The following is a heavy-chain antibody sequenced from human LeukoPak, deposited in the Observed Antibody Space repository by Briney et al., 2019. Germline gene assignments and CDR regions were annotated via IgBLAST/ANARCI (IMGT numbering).Heavy chain of an antibody. CDR3: ARSYPGIAVAGTEWYYFDY. CDR1: GGTFSSYA. CDR2: IIPILGIA. Sequence: SVKVSCKASGGTFSSYAIRWVRQAPGQGLEWLGRIIPILGIANYAQKFQGRVTITADKSTSTAYMELSSLRSEDTAVYYCARSYPGIAVAGTEWYYFDYWGQGTLVTVSS. V-gene: IGHV1-69*04. D-gene: IGHD6-19*01. J-gene: IGHJ4*02.